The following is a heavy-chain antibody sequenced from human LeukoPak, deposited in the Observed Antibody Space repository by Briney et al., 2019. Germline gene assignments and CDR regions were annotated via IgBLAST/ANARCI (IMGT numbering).Heavy chain of an antibody. V-gene: IGHV4-34*01. CDR3: ARVGSSSGSYYFDY. CDR1: GGSFSGYY. CDR2: INHSGST. D-gene: IGHD6-6*01. J-gene: IGHJ4*02. Sequence: SETLSLTCAVYGGSFSGYYWSWIRRPPGKGLEWIGEINHSGSTNYNPSLKSRVTISVDTSKNQFSLKLSSVTAADTAVYYCARVGSSSGSYYFDYWGQGTLVTVSS.